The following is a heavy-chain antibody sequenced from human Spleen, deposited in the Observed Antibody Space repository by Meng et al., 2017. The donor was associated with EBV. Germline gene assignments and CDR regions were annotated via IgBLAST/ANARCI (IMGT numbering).Heavy chain of an antibody. Sequence: VQLQESDPGLVKPSQTLVLPCAVSGGSISSGGHYWSWIRQPPGKGLEWIGYLYYSGSAYYNPSLKSRLTISVDTSKNQFSLKLTSVTAADTAVYYCASTTTMTSFDYWGQGTLVTVSS. CDR1: GGSISSGGHY. CDR2: LYYSGSA. J-gene: IGHJ4*02. CDR3: ASTTTMTSFDY. V-gene: IGHV4-30-4*01. D-gene: IGHD4-17*01.